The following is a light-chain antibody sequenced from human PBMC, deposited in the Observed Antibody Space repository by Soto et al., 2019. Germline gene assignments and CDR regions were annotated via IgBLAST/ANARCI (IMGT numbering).Light chain of an antibody. Sequence: EIVMTQSPATLSVSPGERSTLSCRASQSVSSNLAWYQQKPGQAPRLLIYAASTRATGIPARFSGSGSGTEFTLTISSLQSEDFAVYYCQQRSNWPPITFGQGTQLEIK. V-gene: IGKV3-15*01. CDR3: QQRSNWPPIT. CDR2: AAS. J-gene: IGKJ5*01. CDR1: QSVSSN.